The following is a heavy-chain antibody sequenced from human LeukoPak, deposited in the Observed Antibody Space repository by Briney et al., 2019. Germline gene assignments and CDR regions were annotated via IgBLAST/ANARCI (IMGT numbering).Heavy chain of an antibody. Sequence: GRSLRLSCAASGFTFDDYAMHWVRQAPGKGLEWVSGISWNSGSIGYADSVKGRFTISRDNAKNSLYLQMNSLRAEDTALYYCAKDMRYCSSTSCYTGGLYYYMEVWGKGTTITVSS. D-gene: IGHD2-2*02. CDR3: AKDMRYCSSTSCYTGGLYYYMEV. V-gene: IGHV3-9*01. CDR1: GFTFDDYA. J-gene: IGHJ6*03. CDR2: ISWNSGSI.